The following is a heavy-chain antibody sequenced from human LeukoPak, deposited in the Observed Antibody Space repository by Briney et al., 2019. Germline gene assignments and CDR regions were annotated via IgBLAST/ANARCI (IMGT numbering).Heavy chain of an antibody. Sequence: GGSLRLSCAASGFTFSDYYMSWIRQAPGKGLEWVSYINSSGSTIYYADSVKGRFTISRDNAKNSLFLQMNSLRAEDTALYYCARGYSSSWFDAFDIWGQGTMVTVSS. CDR1: GFTFSDYY. D-gene: IGHD6-13*01. V-gene: IGHV3-11*01. CDR3: ARGYSSSWFDAFDI. CDR2: INSSGSTI. J-gene: IGHJ3*02.